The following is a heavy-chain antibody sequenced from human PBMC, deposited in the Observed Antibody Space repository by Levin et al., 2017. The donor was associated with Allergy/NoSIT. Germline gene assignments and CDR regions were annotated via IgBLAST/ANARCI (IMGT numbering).Heavy chain of an antibody. CDR2: INPSGSST. D-gene: IGHD2-15*01. CDR3: ARASSGGRRFDF. Sequence: GESLKISCKASGYSFTTYYMHWVRQAPGQGLEWMGIINPSGSSTNYAQKFQGRITMTRDTSTTTVYMELSSLKSEDTAVYYCARASSGGRRFDFWGQGTLVTVSS. CDR1: GYSFTTYY. V-gene: IGHV1-46*01. J-gene: IGHJ4*02.